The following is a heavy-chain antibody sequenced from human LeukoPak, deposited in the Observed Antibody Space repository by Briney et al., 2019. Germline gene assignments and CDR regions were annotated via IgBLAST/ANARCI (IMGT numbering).Heavy chain of an antibody. CDR2: INPNSGGT. CDR1: GYTFTGYY. D-gene: IGHD2-15*01. J-gene: IGHJ5*02. V-gene: IGHV1-2*02. Sequence: ASVKVSCKASGYTFTGYYMHWVRQAPGQGLEWMGWINPNSGGTNYAQKFQGRVTMTRDTSMSTAYMELSRLRSDDTAVYSCARTPRYCSGGSCYWFDPWGQGTLVTVSS. CDR3: ARTPRYCSGGSCYWFDP.